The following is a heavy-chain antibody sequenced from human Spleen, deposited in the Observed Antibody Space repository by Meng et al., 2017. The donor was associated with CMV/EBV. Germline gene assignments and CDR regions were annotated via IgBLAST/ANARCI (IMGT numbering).Heavy chain of an antibody. D-gene: IGHD3-3*01. CDR3: ARATPTTIFGVVRGGNRNLDYYYGMDV. CDR1: GFTFSSYA. CDR2: IYSGGST. V-gene: IGHV3-53*01. J-gene: IGHJ6*02. Sequence: GGSLRLSCAASGFTFSSYAMSWVRQAPGKGLEWVSVIYSGGSTYYADSVKGRFTISRDNSKNTLYLQMNSLRAEDTAVYYCARATPTTIFGVVRGGNRNLDYYYGMDVWGQGTTVTVSS.